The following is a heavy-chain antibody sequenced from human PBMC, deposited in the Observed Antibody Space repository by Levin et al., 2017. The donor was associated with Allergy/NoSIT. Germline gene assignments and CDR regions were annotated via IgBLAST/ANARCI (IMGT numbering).Heavy chain of an antibody. CDR3: AKLGHSGRATFIDY. V-gene: IGHV3-30*18. CDR2: ISYDGSNT. Sequence: GESLKISCAASGFSFSSYGMHWFRQAPGKGLEWATYISYDGSNTYYGDSVKGRFTISRDNSKNTLYLQMKSLRPDDTAMYYCAKLGHSGRATFIDYWGQGTLVTVYS. D-gene: IGHD6-19*01. J-gene: IGHJ4*02. CDR1: GFSFSSYG.